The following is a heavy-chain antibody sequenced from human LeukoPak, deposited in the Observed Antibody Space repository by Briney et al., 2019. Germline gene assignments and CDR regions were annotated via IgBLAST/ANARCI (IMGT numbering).Heavy chain of an antibody. J-gene: IGHJ4*02. CDR2: MNPNSGNT. D-gene: IGHD3-10*01. V-gene: IGHV1-8*01. CDR1: GYTFTSYD. Sequence: GASVKVSCKASGYTFTSYDINWVRQATGQGLEWMGWMNPNSGNTGYAQKFQGRVTMTRNTSISTAYMELSSLRSEDTAVYYCARGGPLKKNYYGSGSYRDYWGQGTLVTVSS. CDR3: ARGGPLKKNYYGSGSYRDY.